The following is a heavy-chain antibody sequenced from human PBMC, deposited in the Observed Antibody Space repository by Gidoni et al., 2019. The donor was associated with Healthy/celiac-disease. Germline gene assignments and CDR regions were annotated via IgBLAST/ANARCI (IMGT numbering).Heavy chain of an antibody. CDR1: GYTFTSYG. CDR3: ARDGGLNIVGATIPFDY. CDR2: ISAYSSNT. D-gene: IGHD1-26*01. V-gene: IGHV1-18*01. J-gene: IGHJ4*02. Sequence: QFQLVQSGAEVKKPGASVKVPCKASGYTFTSYGISWVRQAPGKGLEWMGWISAYSSNTNYAQKLKGRVTMTRDKSTSTAYMEMRSLRSDDTAVYYCARDGGLNIVGATIPFDYWGQGTLVTVSS.